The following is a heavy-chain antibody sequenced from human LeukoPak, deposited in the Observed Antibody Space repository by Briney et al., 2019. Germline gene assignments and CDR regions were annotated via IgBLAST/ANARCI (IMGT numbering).Heavy chain of an antibody. D-gene: IGHD6-19*01. J-gene: IGHJ4*02. V-gene: IGHV3-15*01. CDR3: TTEKPEGIAVASFPRDFDY. Sequence: PGGSLRLSCAASGFTFSSYSMNWVRQAPGKGLEWVGRIKSKTDGGTTDYAAPVKGRFTISRDDSKNTLYLQMNSLKTEDTAVYYCTTEKPEGIAVASFPRDFDYWGQGTLVTVSS. CDR1: GFTFSSYS. CDR2: IKSKTDGGTT.